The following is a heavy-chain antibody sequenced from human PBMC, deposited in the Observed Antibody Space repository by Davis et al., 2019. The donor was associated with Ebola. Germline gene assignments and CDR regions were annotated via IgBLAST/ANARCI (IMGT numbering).Heavy chain of an antibody. D-gene: IGHD3-16*01. Sequence: GESLKISCAASGFTFSTYSMSWVRQAPGKGLEWVSSISSDSDYIYYADSAKCRLTISRDNAKNSLYLQMNSLRAENTAVYYCARDRPLDFFFGDYYGMDVWGQGTTVTVSS. J-gene: IGHJ6*02. CDR1: GFTFSTYS. V-gene: IGHV3-21*01. CDR2: ISSDSDYI. CDR3: ARDRPLDFFFGDYYGMDV.